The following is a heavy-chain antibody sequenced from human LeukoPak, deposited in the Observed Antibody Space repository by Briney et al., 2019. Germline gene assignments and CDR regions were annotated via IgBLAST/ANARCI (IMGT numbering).Heavy chain of an antibody. CDR1: GVSFSGYY. D-gene: IGHD6-13*01. V-gene: IGHV4-34*01. CDR2: INHSGST. Sequence: PSETLSLTCAVYGVSFSGYYWSWIRQPPGKGLEWIGEINHSGSTNYNPSLKSRVTISVDTSKNQCTLTLSSVTAADTAVYYCARGVAAAGIWFDPWGQGTLVTVSS. J-gene: IGHJ5*02. CDR3: ARGVAAAGIWFDP.